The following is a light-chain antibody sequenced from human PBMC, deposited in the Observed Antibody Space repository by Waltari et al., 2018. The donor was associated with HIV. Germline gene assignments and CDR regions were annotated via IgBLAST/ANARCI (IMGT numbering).Light chain of an antibody. CDR2: RNN. CDR1: SNNDGYQG. J-gene: IGLJ3*02. CDR3: SAWDSSLSAWV. Sequence: QAGLTQPPSVSKGLRQTATLTCTGNSNNDGYQGAAWLQQHQGHPPKLLSYRNNNRPSGSSERLSASRSGNTASLTITGLQPEDEADYYCSAWDSSLSAWVFGGGTKLTVL. V-gene: IGLV10-54*01.